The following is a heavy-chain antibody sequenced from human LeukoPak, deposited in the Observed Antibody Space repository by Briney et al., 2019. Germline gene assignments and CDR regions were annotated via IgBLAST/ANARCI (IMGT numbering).Heavy chain of an antibody. D-gene: IGHD3-22*01. J-gene: IGHJ4*02. CDR3: AKDRRYYDSSGYY. CDR1: GFTFSSYA. V-gene: IGHV3-23*01. Sequence: GGSLRLSCAASGFTFSSYAMSWVSQAPGKGLEWVSAISGSGGSTYYADSVKGRFTISRDNSKNTLYLQMNSLRAEDTAVYYCAKDRRYYDSSGYYWGQGTLVTVSS. CDR2: ISGSGGST.